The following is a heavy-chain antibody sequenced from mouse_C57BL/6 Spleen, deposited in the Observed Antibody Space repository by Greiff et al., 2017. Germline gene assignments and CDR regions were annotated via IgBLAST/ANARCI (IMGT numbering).Heavy chain of an antibody. CDR2: IRNKANGYTT. V-gene: IGHV7-3*01. CDR3: ASLDYCGIYAMDY. J-gene: IGHJ4*01. Sequence: EVKLVESGGGLVQPGGSLSLSCAASGFTFTDYYMRWVRQPPGKALEWLGFIRNKANGYTTEYTTSVKGRFTISRENSQSILYLQMNALRAEDSATYYGASLDYCGIYAMDYWGQGTSVTVSS. CDR1: GFTFTDYY. D-gene: IGHD1-1*01.